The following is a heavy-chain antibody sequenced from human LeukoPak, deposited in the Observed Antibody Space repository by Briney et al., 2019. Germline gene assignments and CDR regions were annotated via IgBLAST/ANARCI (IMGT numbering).Heavy chain of an antibody. V-gene: IGHV1-18*01. Sequence: ASVKVSCRASGFSFTDSGITWVRQAPGQGLEWMGWISTYNSNTNYEQKFQGRVTMTTDKSTNTAYMELRSLRSDDTAVYYCAREEQLWFGQHAMAVWGQGTTVTVSS. CDR2: ISTYNSNT. CDR1: GFSFTDSG. D-gene: IGHD3-10*01. CDR3: AREEQLWFGQHAMAV. J-gene: IGHJ6*02.